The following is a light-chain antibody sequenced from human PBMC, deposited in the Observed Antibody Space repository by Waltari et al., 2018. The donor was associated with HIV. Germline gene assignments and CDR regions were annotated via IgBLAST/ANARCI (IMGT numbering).Light chain of an antibody. V-gene: IGLV1-47*01. J-gene: IGLJ2*01. CDR2: RNN. Sequence: QSVLNQAPSASGTPGQRVTISCSGTNSNIGSNFVYWYQQVPGGAPKLLIYRNNQPPSGVPDLFSGSKSVTSGSLAISGLRSEDEADYYCAAWDDSLSGLVFGGRTKLTVL. CDR3: AAWDDSLSGLV. CDR1: NSNIGSNF.